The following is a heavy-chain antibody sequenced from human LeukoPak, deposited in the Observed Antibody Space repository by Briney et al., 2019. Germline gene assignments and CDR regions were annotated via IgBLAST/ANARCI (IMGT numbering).Heavy chain of an antibody. CDR2: ISNDGSSD. D-gene: IGHD2/OR15-2a*01. V-gene: IGHV3-30*04. J-gene: IGHJ4*02. Sequence: PGRSLRLSCAASGFRFRTYTMHWLRQAPGRGLEWLALISNDGSSDFYADSVKGRFTISRDRSKDKLYLQMNSLRLEDTAVYYCATVGETPYLTHYYDSWGQGTLVTVSS. CDR3: ATVGETPYLTHYYDS. CDR1: GFRFRTYT.